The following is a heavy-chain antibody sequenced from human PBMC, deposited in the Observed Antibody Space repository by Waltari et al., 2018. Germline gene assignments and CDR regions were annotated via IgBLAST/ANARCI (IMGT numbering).Heavy chain of an antibody. J-gene: IGHJ6*02. V-gene: IGHV1-2*02. CDR2: ISPNSGDT. D-gene: IGHD2-2*01. CDR1: GYTFTEYY. Sequence: QVQLVQSGAEVKKPGASVKVSCKASGYTFTEYYIHWVRQAPGQGLEWMGWISPNSGDTKFAKRLQGRVTMTRDTSISTAYMELSRLTSDDTAVYYCARGARYCTSTTCPSSAFDVWGQGTTVTVSS. CDR3: ARGARYCTSTTCPSSAFDV.